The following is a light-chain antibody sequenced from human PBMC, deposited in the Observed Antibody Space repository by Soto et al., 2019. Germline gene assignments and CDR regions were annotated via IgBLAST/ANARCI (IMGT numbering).Light chain of an antibody. V-gene: IGLV2-14*01. CDR1: SSDVGGYNY. J-gene: IGLJ1*01. Sequence: QSVLTQPASVPGSPGQPITISCTGTSSDVGGYNYVSWYQQHPGKAPKLMIYDVSNRPSGVSNRFSGSKSGNTASLTISGLQAEDEADYYCSSYTSSSTLYVFGTGTKVTVL. CDR3: SSYTSSSTLYV. CDR2: DVS.